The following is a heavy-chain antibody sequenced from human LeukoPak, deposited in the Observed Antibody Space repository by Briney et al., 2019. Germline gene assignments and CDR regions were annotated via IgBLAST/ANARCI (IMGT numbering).Heavy chain of an antibody. CDR2: IMRDGSDT. J-gene: IGHJ4*02. D-gene: IGHD3-22*01. V-gene: IGHV3-7*01. Sequence: GGSLRLSCAASGFAFSSYWMSWVRQAPGKGLEWVANIMRDGSDTYYVDSVKGRFTISRDNAKNSLYLQLNSLRAEDTAVYYCARDANYYDSRGENYFNCWGQGTLVTVSS. CDR3: ARDANYYDSRGENYFNC. CDR1: GFAFSSYW.